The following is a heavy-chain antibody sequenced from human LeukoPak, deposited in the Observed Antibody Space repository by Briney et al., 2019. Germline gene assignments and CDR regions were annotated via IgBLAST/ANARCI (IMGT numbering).Heavy chain of an antibody. D-gene: IGHD2-2*01. J-gene: IGHJ6*02. Sequence: ASVKVSCKASGYTFTSYDINWVRQATGQGLEWMGWISAYNGNTNYAQKLQGRVTMTTDTSTSTAYMELRSLRSDDTAVYYCARDLDCSSTSCYWANYYYYGMDVWGQGTTVTVSS. CDR1: GYTFTSYD. CDR2: ISAYNGNT. CDR3: ARDLDCSSTSCYWANYYYYGMDV. V-gene: IGHV1-18*01.